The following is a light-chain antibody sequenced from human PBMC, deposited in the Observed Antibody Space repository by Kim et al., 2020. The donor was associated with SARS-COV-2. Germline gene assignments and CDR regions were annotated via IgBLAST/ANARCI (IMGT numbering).Light chain of an antibody. CDR1: QSISNN. CDR3: QQYNSWPLT. V-gene: IGKV3-15*01. CDR2: GAS. J-gene: IGKJ4*01. Sequence: VSPGDRATLSCRASQSISNNLAWYQQKPGQAPRLLIYGASTRATGIPAWFSGSGSGTEFTLTISSLQSEDFAVYYCQQYNSWPLTFGGGTKVDIK.